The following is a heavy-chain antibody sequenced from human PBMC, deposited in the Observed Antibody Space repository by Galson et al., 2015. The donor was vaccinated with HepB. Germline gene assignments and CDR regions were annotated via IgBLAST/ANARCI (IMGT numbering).Heavy chain of an antibody. Sequence: SLRLSCAASGFTFSTYSMNWVRQAPGKGLEWISYITSSSTTIYYADSVKGRFTISRDNAKNSLFLQMNSLRAEDTAVYYCARGEQCTSISCYRRYFDYWGPGTLVTVSA. V-gene: IGHV3-48*01. CDR2: ITSSSTTI. D-gene: IGHD2-2*01. J-gene: IGHJ4*02. CDR3: ARGEQCTSISCYRRYFDY. CDR1: GFTFSTYS.